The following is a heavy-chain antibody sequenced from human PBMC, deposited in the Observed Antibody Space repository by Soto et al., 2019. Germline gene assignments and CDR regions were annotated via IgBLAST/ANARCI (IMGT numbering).Heavy chain of an antibody. CDR1: GGTFSSYT. V-gene: IGHV1-69*04. D-gene: IGHD2-2*01. J-gene: IGHJ6*03. Sequence: ASVKVSCKASGGTFSSYTISWVRQAPGQGLEWMGRIIPILGIANYAQKFQGRVTITADKSTSTAYMELSSLRSEDTAVYYCAGDRYCSSTSCYAYYYYYMDVWGKGTTVTVSS. CDR2: IIPILGIA. CDR3: AGDRYCSSTSCYAYYYYYMDV.